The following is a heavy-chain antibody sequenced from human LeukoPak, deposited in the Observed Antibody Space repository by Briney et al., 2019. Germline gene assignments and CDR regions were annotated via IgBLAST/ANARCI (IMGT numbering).Heavy chain of an antibody. V-gene: IGHV3-23*01. CDR3: AKGGKWDVTPFDY. D-gene: IGHD1-26*01. CDR2: ISGSGGST. Sequence: GGSLRLSCAASGFTFSSYAMSWVRQAPGKGLEWVTAISGSGGSTYYADSVKGRFTISRDNSKNTLYLQVNSLRAEDTAVYYCAKGGKWDVTPFDYWGQGTLVTVSS. J-gene: IGHJ4*02. CDR1: GFTFSSYA.